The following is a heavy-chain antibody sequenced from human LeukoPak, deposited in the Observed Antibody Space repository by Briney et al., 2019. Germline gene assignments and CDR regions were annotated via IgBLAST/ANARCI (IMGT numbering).Heavy chain of an antibody. CDR3: ARLYSSGWTPRYFQH. V-gene: IGHV4-59*08. Sequence: SESLSLTCTVSGGSISSYYWSWIRQPPGKGLEWIGSIYYSGSTNYNPSLKSRVTISVDTSKNQFSLKLSSVTAADTAVYYCARLYSSGWTPRYFQHWGQGTLVTVSS. D-gene: IGHD6-19*01. J-gene: IGHJ1*01. CDR1: GGSISSYY. CDR2: IYYSGST.